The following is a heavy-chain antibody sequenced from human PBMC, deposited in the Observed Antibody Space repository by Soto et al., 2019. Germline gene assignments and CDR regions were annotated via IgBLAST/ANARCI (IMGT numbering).Heavy chain of an antibody. Sequence: GGSLRLSCAASGFTFSNAWMSWVRQAPGKGLEWVGRIKSKTDGGTTDYAAPVKGRFTISRDDSKNTLYLQMNSLKTEDTAVYYCTTEISGGSCYFIGYWGQGTLVTVSS. CDR3: TTEISGGSCYFIGY. V-gene: IGHV3-15*01. D-gene: IGHD2-15*01. CDR1: GFTFSNAW. J-gene: IGHJ4*02. CDR2: IKSKTDGGTT.